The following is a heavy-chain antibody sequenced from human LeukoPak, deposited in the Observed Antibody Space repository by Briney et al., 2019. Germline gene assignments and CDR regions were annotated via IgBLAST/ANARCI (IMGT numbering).Heavy chain of an antibody. D-gene: IGHD5-18*01. CDR3: AKDRGYFYGHEY. V-gene: IGHV3-23*01. Sequence: GGSLRLSCAASGFTFSSYAMTWVRQAPGKGLEWVSAMSGSGGSTYYADSVEGRFTISRDNSKNTLYLQMNSLRAEDTAVYCCAKDRGYFYGHEYWGQGTLVAVSS. J-gene: IGHJ4*02. CDR2: MSGSGGST. CDR1: GFTFSSYA.